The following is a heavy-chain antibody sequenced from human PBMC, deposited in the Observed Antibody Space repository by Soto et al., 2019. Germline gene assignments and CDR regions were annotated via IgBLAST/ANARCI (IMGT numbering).Heavy chain of an antibody. CDR3: ARDPDIVLVLAAMQAFDT. CDR1: GFTFSDYY. D-gene: IGHD2-2*01. Sequence: QVQLVESGGGLVKPGGSLRLSCAASGFTFSDYYMSWIRQAPGKGLEWVSYISSSGSTIYYADSVKGRFTISRDNAKNSLYLKMNSLRAKDTAVYYCARDPDIVLVLAAMQAFDTWAKGQWSPSLQ. J-gene: IGHJ3*02. CDR2: ISSSGSTI. V-gene: IGHV3-11*01.